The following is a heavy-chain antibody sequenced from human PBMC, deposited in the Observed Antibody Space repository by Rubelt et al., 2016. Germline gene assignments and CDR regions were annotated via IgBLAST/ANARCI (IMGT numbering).Heavy chain of an antibody. CDR1: GGSFSGYY. V-gene: IGHV4-34*01. D-gene: IGHD6-13*01. J-gene: IGHJ6*02. CDR3: ARGRRGSSSWLGRDYYGMDV. Sequence: QVQLQQWGAGLLKPSETLSLTCAVYGGSFSGYYWSWIRQPPGKGLEWIGEINHSGSTNYNPSLKSRVTISVDTSKNQCSLRLGSVPAADTAGEYCARGRRGSSSWLGRDYYGMDVWGRGTTVTVSS. CDR2: INHSGST.